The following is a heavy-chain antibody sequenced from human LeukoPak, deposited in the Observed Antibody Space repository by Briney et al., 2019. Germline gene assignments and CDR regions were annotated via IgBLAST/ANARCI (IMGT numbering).Heavy chain of an antibody. CDR3: AKDQPPYYYDSSGYYLTT. V-gene: IGHV3-23*01. Sequence: GGSLRLSCAASGFTFSNYGMSWVRQAPGKGLEWVSAISATGRSTYYADSVKGRLTISRDNSRNTLYLQMNSLRAEDTAVYYCAKDQPPYYYDSSGYYLTTWGQGTLVTASS. CDR1: GFTFSNYG. CDR2: ISATGRST. D-gene: IGHD3-22*01. J-gene: IGHJ5*02.